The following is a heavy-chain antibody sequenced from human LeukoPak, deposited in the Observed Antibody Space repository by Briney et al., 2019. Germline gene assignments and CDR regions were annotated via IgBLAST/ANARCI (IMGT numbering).Heavy chain of an antibody. J-gene: IGHJ4*02. D-gene: IGHD3-10*01. V-gene: IGHV1-2*02. CDR2: INPNSGGT. CDR3: ARDYYGSVGFDY. Sequence: ASVKISCKASGYTFTGYYMHWVRQAPGQGLEWMGWINPNSGGTNYAQKFRGRVTMTRDTSISTAYMELSRLRSDDTAVYYCARDYYGSVGFDYWGQGTLVTVSS. CDR1: GYTFTGYY.